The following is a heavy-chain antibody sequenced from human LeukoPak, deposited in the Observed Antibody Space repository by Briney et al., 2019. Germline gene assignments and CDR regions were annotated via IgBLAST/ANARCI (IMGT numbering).Heavy chain of an antibody. Sequence: PGGSLRLSCVVSGFTFSDYAMSWVRQAPGKGLEWVSAISGGGTPTYYADSVKGRFTISRDNSKNTLYLQLNSLRAEDTAVYYCARDMTMVTTGDYWGQGTLVTVSS. CDR3: ARDMTMVTTGDY. D-gene: IGHD4-17*01. CDR2: ISGGGTPT. J-gene: IGHJ4*02. CDR1: GFTFSDYA. V-gene: IGHV3-23*01.